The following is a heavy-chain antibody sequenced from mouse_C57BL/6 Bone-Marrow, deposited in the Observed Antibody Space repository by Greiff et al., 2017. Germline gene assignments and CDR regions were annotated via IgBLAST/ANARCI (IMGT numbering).Heavy chain of an antibody. CDR3: ASRYYGSSNWYFDV. J-gene: IGHJ1*03. D-gene: IGHD1-1*01. CDR1: GFSLTSYG. Sequence: VQLQQSGPGLVAPSQSLSITCTVSGFSLTSYGVDWVRQSPGKGREWLGVIWGVGSTNYNSALKSRLSISKDNSKSQVFLKMNSLQTDDTAMYYCASRYYGSSNWYFDVWGTGTTVTVSS. V-gene: IGHV2-6*01. CDR2: IWGVGST.